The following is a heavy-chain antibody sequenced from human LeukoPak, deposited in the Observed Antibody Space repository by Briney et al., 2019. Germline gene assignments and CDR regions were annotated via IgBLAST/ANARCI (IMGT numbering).Heavy chain of an antibody. Sequence: SETLSLTCAVYSGSFSGYYWSWIRQPPGKGLEWIGEINHSGSTNYNPSLKSRVTISVDTSKNQFSLKLSSVTAADTAVYYCARLYYYDSSGYDYWGQGTLVTVSS. CDR1: SGSFSGYY. J-gene: IGHJ4*02. V-gene: IGHV4-34*01. CDR3: ARLYYYDSSGYDY. CDR2: INHSGST. D-gene: IGHD3-22*01.